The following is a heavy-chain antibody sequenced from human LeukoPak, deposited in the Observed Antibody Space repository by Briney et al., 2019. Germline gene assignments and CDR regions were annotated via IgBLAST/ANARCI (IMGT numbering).Heavy chain of an antibody. V-gene: IGHV3-23*01. CDR2: IKSSDNSA. Sequence: GGSLRLSCTASGFTLTTYAMSWVRQAPGKGLEWVAAIKSSDNSAYYIDSVKGRFTISGDNSKNTLFLQMNSLRAEDTAIYYCAKVVGDFNFWGQGTLVTVSS. CDR1: GFTLTTYA. CDR3: AKVVGDFNF. J-gene: IGHJ4*02. D-gene: IGHD4-17*01.